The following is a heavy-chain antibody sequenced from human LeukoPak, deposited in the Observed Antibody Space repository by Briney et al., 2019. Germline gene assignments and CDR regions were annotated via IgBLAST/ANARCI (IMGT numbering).Heavy chain of an antibody. D-gene: IGHD6-13*01. J-gene: IGHJ6*03. CDR3: ARRIAAAGDYYMDV. V-gene: IGHV1-69*05. CDR2: IIPIFGTA. Sequence: GASVKVSCKASGGTFSSYAISWVRQAPGQGLEWMGGIIPIFGTANYAQKFQGRVTITTDESTSTAYMELSSLRSEDTAVCYCARRIAAAGDYYMDVWGKGTTVTVSS. CDR1: GGTFSSYA.